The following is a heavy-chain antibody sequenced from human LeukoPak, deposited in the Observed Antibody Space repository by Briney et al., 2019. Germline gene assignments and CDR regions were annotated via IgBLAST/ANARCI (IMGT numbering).Heavy chain of an antibody. D-gene: IGHD6-19*01. J-gene: IGHJ4*02. V-gene: IGHV4-4*07. CDR3: ARQQWGRNFDY. CDR2: IYTSGTT. Sequence: ASETLSLTCTVSGGSISSYYWSRIRQPAGKGLEWIGHIYTSGTTNYKPSLKSRVTMSVDTSKNQFSLKLSSVTAADTAVYYCARQQWGRNFDYWGQGTLVTVSS. CDR1: GGSISSYY.